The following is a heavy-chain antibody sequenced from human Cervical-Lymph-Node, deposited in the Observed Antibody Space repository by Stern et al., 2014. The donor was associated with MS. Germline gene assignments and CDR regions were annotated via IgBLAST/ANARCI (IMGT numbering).Heavy chain of an antibody. V-gene: IGHV4-59*01. D-gene: IGHD2-2*03. CDR2: IYYPGTT. CDR1: GASISSYY. Sequence: QVQLVESGPGLVKPSETLSLTCTVSGASISSYYWNWIRKPPGTGLEWIGYIYYPGTTNYNPSLKGRVAISLDTSKNQFSLILRSVSAADTAVYYCARKSLSMDHYFDSWGQGTLVTVSS. J-gene: IGHJ4*02. CDR3: ARKSLSMDHYFDS.